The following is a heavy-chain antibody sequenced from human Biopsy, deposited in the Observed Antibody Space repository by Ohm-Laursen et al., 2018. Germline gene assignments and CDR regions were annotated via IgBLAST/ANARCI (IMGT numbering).Heavy chain of an antibody. J-gene: IGHJ3*01. CDR1: EGTFSNYG. Sequence: SLVKVSCKAPEGTFSNYGVNWVRQAPGQGLEWLGGSIPILGTGNYAQKFQDRVTVAADRSARTTDMQLSGLRPDDTAVYYCVGGQRGPPIGVTVPGDAFDLWGPGTMVTVSP. CDR3: VGGQRGPPIGVTVPGDAFDL. V-gene: IGHV1-69*01. CDR2: SIPILGTG. D-gene: IGHD2/OR15-2a*01.